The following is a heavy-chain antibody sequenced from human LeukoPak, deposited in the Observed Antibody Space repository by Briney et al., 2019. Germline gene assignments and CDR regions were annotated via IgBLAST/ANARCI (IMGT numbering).Heavy chain of an antibody. CDR1: GGSLSSYY. V-gene: IGHV4-34*01. J-gene: IGHJ4*02. CDR2: INHSGST. D-gene: IGHD6-19*01. Sequence: SETLSLTCTVSGGSLSSYYWSWIRQPPGKGLEWIGEINHSGSTNYNPSLKSRVTISVDTSKNQFSLKLSSVTAADTAVYYCARSMAGTSTSNYWGQGTLVTVSS. CDR3: ARSMAGTSTSNY.